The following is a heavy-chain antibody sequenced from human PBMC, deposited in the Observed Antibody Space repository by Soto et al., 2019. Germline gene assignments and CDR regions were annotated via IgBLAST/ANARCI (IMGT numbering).Heavy chain of an antibody. CDR2: IYYSGST. V-gene: IGHV4-59*08. CDR3: ARNQDIRYFDWSPGFDY. Sequence: SETLSLTCTVSGGSISSYYWSWIRQPPGKGLEWIGYIYYSGSTNYNPSLKSRVTISVDTSKNQFSLKLSSVTAADTAVYYCARNQDIRYFDWSPGFDYWGQGTLVTVSS. J-gene: IGHJ4*02. D-gene: IGHD3-9*01. CDR1: GGSISSYY.